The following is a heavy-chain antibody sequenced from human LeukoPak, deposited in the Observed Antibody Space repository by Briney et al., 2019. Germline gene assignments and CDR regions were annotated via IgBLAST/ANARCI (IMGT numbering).Heavy chain of an antibody. Sequence: ASVKVSCKASGGTFSSYAISWVRQAPGQGLEWMGGIIPIFGTANYAQKFQGRVTITADESTSTAYMELSSLRSEDTAVYYCARGSPGYIPWFDPWGQGTLVTVSS. J-gene: IGHJ5*02. CDR1: GGTFSSYA. D-gene: IGHD6-13*01. V-gene: IGHV1-69*01. CDR2: IIPIFGTA. CDR3: ARGSPGYIPWFDP.